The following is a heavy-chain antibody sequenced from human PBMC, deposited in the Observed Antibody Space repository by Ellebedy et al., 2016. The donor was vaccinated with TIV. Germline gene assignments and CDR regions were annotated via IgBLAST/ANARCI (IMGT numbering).Heavy chain of an antibody. Sequence: GESLKISCAASGFTFSSYWLSWVRQAPGKGLEWVANIKQDGSEKYYVDSVKGRFTISRDNAKNSLYLQMNSLRAEDTAVYYCARDQGVSNGFDPWGQGTLVTVSS. D-gene: IGHD5/OR15-5a*01. CDR1: GFTFSSYW. J-gene: IGHJ5*02. CDR2: IKQDGSEK. CDR3: ARDQGVSNGFDP. V-gene: IGHV3-7*01.